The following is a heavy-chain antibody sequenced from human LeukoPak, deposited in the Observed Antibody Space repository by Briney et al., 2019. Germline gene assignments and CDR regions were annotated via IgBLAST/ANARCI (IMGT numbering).Heavy chain of an antibody. CDR1: GASISSTTYY. V-gene: IGHV4-39*07. CDR3: AGNYYGSGSYYSEDRY. D-gene: IGHD3-10*01. J-gene: IGHJ4*02. CDR2: IYYSGST. Sequence: TSETLSLTCTVSGASISSTTYYWGWIRQPPRKGLEWIASIYYSGSTYYNPSLKSRVTISVDTSKNQFSLKLSSVTAADTAVYYCAGNYYGSGSYYSEDRYWGQGTLVTVSS.